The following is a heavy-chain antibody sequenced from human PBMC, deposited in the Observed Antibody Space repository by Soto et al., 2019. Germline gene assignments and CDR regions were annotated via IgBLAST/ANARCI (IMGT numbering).Heavy chain of an antibody. CDR2: ISYDGNDQ. CDR1: EFTFSNYA. D-gene: IGHD1-26*01. J-gene: IGHJ4*02. CDR3: AKDQGVGGTLGLFDY. V-gene: IGHV3-30-3*01. Sequence: GGSLRISCAASEFTFSNYAMHWVRQAPGKGLEWVAAISYDGNDQYYADSVKGRFTISRDNSKNTLYLQLNSLRIEDTALYYCAKDQGVGGTLGLFDYWGLGTLVTVSS.